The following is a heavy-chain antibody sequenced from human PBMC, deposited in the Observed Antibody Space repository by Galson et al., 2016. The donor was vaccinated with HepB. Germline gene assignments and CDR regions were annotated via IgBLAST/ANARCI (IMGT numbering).Heavy chain of an antibody. D-gene: IGHD3-3*01. CDR1: GLTLSTNW. J-gene: IGHJ5*02. Sequence: SLRLSCAASGLTLSTNWMSWVRQAPGKGLEWVANIKQDGSEEYYVDSVEGRFTISRDNAKNSLYLQMHSLRAEDTAVYYCARDFLFAHDLWGPGTLVTVSS. CDR2: IKQDGSEE. CDR3: ARDFLFAHDL. V-gene: IGHV3-7*05.